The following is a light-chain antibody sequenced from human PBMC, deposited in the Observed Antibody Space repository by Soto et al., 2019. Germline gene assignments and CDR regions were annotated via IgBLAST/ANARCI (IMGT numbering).Light chain of an antibody. CDR1: QSIGRY. Sequence: DIQMTQSPSSLSASVGDRVTVTCRASQSIGRYLNWYQQKPGKPPKPLIYDASSLQTGVPSRFSGNESGTDFTLTINSLQPEDFATYYCQQSFSAPRTFGQGTKLEIK. CDR3: QQSFSAPRT. V-gene: IGKV1-39*01. CDR2: DAS. J-gene: IGKJ2*01.